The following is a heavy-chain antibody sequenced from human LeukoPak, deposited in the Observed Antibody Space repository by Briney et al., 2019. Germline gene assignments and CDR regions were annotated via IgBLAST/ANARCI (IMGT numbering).Heavy chain of an antibody. CDR1: GGSFSGYY. CDR3: ARGRGPYELPDYYDSSGYYYFDY. J-gene: IGHJ4*02. V-gene: IGHV4-34*01. CDR2: INHSGST. Sequence: SETLSLTCAVYGGSFSGYYWSWIRQPPGKGLEWIGEINHSGSTNYNPSLKSRVAISVDTSKNQFSLKLSSVTAADTAVYYCARGRGPYELPDYYDSSGYYYFDYWGQGTLVTVSS. D-gene: IGHD3-22*01.